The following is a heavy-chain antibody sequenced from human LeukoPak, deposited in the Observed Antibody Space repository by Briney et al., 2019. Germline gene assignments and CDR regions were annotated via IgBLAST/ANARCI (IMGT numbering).Heavy chain of an antibody. CDR1: GGSFGGYY. J-gene: IGHJ5*02. V-gene: IGHV4-34*01. Sequence: SETLSFTCAVYGGSFGGYYWSWIRQPPGKGLEWIGEINHSGSTNYNPSLKSRVTISVDTSKNQFSLKLSSVTAADTAVYYCARGPSGSGSYYSWFDPWGQGTLVTVSS. CDR2: INHSGST. CDR3: ARGPSGSGSYYSWFDP. D-gene: IGHD3-10*01.